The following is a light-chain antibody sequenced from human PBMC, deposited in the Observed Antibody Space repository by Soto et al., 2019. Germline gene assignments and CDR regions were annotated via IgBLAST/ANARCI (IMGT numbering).Light chain of an antibody. CDR3: QQRSKWVT. CDR2: DAS. Sequence: EIVLTQSPATLSLSPGERATLSCRASQSVSSCLAWYQQKPGQAPRLLIYDASNRATGIPARFSGSGSGTDFTLTVSNLESEDFAVYYCQQRSKWVTFGRGTKVDIK. V-gene: IGKV3-11*01. CDR1: QSVSSC. J-gene: IGKJ4*01.